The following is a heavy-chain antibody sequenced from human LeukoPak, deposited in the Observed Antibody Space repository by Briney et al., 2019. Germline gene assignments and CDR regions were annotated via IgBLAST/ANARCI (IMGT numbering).Heavy chain of an antibody. V-gene: IGHV1-2*02. CDR1: GYIFTDYY. CDR3: AREPSGGSPGY. D-gene: IGHD1-26*01. CDR2: INPNSGGA. J-gene: IGHJ4*02. Sequence: ASVKVSCKASGYIFTDYYMHWVRQAPGQGLEWMGWINPNSGGANYAQKFQGRVTMTRDTSISAAYMELSRLTSDDTAVYYCAREPSGGSPGYWGQGTLVTVSS.